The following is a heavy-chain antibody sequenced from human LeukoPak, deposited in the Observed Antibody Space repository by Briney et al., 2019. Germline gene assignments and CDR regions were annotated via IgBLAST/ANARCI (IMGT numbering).Heavy chain of an antibody. CDR1: GGSNSSYY. Sequence: PSETLSLTCTVSGGSNSSYYWRWLRQPAGKGLEWIGRIYSTGSTNYNPSLKSRVTMSVDTSKNQFSLRLRSVTAADTAVYYGARSVAVPAAPFQHWGQGNLVTVSS. V-gene: IGHV4-4*07. D-gene: IGHD2-2*01. CDR2: IYSTGST. CDR3: ARSVAVPAAPFQH. J-gene: IGHJ1*01.